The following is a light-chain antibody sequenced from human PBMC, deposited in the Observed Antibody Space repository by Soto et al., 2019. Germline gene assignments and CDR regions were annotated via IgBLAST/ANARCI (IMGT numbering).Light chain of an antibody. CDR3: AAWDDSLNGHV. CDR2: TTN. Sequence: QFALTQPHSASGTPGQRVTISCSGSSSNIGTSSVHWFQQLPGTAPKLLISTTNQRPSGVPERFSGSTSGTSASLAISGLQSEDEADYYCAAWDDSLNGHVFGTGTKVTVL. J-gene: IGLJ1*01. CDR1: SSNIGTSS. V-gene: IGLV1-44*01.